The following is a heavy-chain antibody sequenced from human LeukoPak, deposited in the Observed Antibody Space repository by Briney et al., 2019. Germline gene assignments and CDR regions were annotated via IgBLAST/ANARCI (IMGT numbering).Heavy chain of an antibody. Sequence: SETLSLTCTASGGSISSYYWSWIRQPPGKGLEWIGYIYYSGSTNYNPSLKSRVTISVDTSKNQFSLKLSSVTAADTAVYYCARVGSSGWYALYYFDYWGQGTLVTVSS. D-gene: IGHD6-19*01. V-gene: IGHV4-59*01. CDR3: ARVGSSGWYALYYFDY. CDR1: GGSISSYY. CDR2: IYYSGST. J-gene: IGHJ4*02.